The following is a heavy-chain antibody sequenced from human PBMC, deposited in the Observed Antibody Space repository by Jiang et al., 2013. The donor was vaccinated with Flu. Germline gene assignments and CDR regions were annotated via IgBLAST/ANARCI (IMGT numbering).Heavy chain of an antibody. J-gene: IGHJ6*02. CDR1: GYTFTSYG. CDR2: ISAYNGNT. CDR3: ASSTSRHYDFWSGYWEHYYGMDV. Sequence: SGAEVKKPGASVKVSCKASGYTFTSYGISWVRQAPGQGLEWMGWISAYNGNTNYAQKLQGRVTMTTDTSTSTAYMELRSLRSDDTAVYYCASSTSRHYDFWSGYWEHYYGMDVWGQGTTVTVSS. D-gene: IGHD3-3*01. V-gene: IGHV1-18*01.